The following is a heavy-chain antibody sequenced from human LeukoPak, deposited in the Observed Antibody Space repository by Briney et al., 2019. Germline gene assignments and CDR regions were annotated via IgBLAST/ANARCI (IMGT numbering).Heavy chain of an antibody. CDR3: ASQYRLIVVVVAATVSSDYGMDV. V-gene: IGHV3-48*04. D-gene: IGHD2-15*01. CDR1: GFTFSTYD. Sequence: GGSLRLSCASSGFTFSTYDMNWVRQAPGKGLEWVSYISSSSSIIYYADSVKGRFTISRDNAKNSLYLQMNSLRAEDTAVYYCASQYRLIVVVVAATVSSDYGMDVWGQGTTVTVSS. J-gene: IGHJ6*02. CDR2: ISSSSSII.